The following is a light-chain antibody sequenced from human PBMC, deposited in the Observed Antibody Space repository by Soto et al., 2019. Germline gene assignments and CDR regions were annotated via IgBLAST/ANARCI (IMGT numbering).Light chain of an antibody. Sequence: QSALTQPPSASGTPGQRVIISCSGSNSNIGINAVNWYQQLPGTAPKLLNYGNNQRPSGVPDRFSGSKSGTSASLAISGLQSEDEADYYCAAWDDSLNGVVFGGGTQLTVL. CDR2: GNN. V-gene: IGLV1-44*01. CDR1: NSNIGINA. CDR3: AAWDDSLNGVV. J-gene: IGLJ2*01.